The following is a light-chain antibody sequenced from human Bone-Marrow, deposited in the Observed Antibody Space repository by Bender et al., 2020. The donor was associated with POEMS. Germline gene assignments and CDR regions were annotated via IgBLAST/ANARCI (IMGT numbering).Light chain of an antibody. CDR2: QVT. J-gene: IGLJ2*01. V-gene: IGLV3-1*01. CDR1: DLGVKS. CDR3: QAWDTYSVI. Sequence: SYEVPQPPSVSVSLGQTASITCSGDDLGVKSVSWYQQKPGQSPVLVIYQVTKRPSGIPERFSGSNSGNTATLTISGTQTMDEADYYCQAWDTYSVIFGGGTKLTVL.